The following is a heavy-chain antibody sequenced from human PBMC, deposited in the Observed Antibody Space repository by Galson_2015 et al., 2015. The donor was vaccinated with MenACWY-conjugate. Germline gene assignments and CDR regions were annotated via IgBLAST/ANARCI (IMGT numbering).Heavy chain of an antibody. D-gene: IGHD3-10*01. CDR1: GFTFSSYA. V-gene: IGHV3-23*01. CDR3: TGLLWFGELLSVYYGMDV. Sequence: SLRLSCAASGFTFSSYAMSWVRQAPGKGLEWVSAISGSGGSTYYADSVKGRFTISRDNSKNTLYLQMNSLRAEDTAVYYCTGLLWFGELLSVYYGMDVWGQGTTVTVSS. CDR2: ISGSGGST. J-gene: IGHJ6*02.